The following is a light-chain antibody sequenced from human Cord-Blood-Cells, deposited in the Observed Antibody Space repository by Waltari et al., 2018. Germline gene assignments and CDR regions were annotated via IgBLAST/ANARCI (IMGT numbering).Light chain of an antibody. Sequence: DIVMTQSPDSLAVSLGERATINCKSSQSVLYSSNNKNYLAWYQQKPGQPPKLPIYWASTRESGVPDRFSGSGSGTDFTLTISSLQDEDVAVYYCQQYYSTPITFGQGTRLEIK. CDR3: QQYYSTPIT. CDR2: WAS. J-gene: IGKJ5*01. V-gene: IGKV4-1*01. CDR1: QSVLYSSNNKNY.